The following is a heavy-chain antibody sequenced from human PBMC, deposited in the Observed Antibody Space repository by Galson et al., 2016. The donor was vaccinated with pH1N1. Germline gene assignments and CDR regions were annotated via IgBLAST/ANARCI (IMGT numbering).Heavy chain of an antibody. CDR1: GFTFTAYS. V-gene: IGHV3-21*06. Sequence: SLRLSCAASGFTFTAYSMIWVRQAAGKGLEWVSSITSNSFYMYYADSVKGRFTISRDNAKNSLYLHINNLRAEDTAVYYCARDLGRPRLYYMDVWGKGTTVTVSS. CDR3: ARDLGRPRLYYMDV. J-gene: IGHJ6*03. CDR2: ITSNSFYM. D-gene: IGHD1-26*01.